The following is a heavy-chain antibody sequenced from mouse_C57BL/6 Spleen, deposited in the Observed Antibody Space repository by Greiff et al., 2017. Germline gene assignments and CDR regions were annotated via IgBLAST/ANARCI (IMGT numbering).Heavy chain of an antibody. D-gene: IGHD2-4*01. V-gene: IGHV1-82*01. CDR2: IYPGDGDT. CDR3: ARSDYDGADAMDY. CDR1: GYAFSSSW. Sequence: QVQLQQSGPELVKPGASVKISCKASGYAFSSSWMNWVKQRPGKGLEWIGRIYPGDGDTNYKGKFKGKATLTADKSSSTAYMQLSSLTSEDSAVYFCARSDYDGADAMDYWGQGTSVTVSS. J-gene: IGHJ4*01.